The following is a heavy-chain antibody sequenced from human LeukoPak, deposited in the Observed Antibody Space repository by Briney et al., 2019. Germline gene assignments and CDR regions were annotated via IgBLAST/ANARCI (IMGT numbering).Heavy chain of an antibody. CDR1: GFTFSGYA. CDR3: AKESYYYDSSGYYYVHSDY. Sequence: GGSLRLSCAASGFTFSGYAMSWVRQAPGKGLEWVSAISGSGGSTYYADSAKGRFTISRDNSKNTLYLQMNSLRAEDTAVYYCAKESYYYDSSGYYYVHSDYWGQGTLVTVSS. V-gene: IGHV3-23*01. D-gene: IGHD3-22*01. CDR2: ISGSGGST. J-gene: IGHJ4*02.